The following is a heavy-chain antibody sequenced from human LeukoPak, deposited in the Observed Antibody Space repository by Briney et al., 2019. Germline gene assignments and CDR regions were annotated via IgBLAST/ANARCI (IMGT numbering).Heavy chain of an antibody. J-gene: IGHJ4*02. Sequence: SSETVSLTCAVYGGSFSGYYWSWIRQPPGKGLEWIGEINHSGSTNYNPSLKSRVTISVDTSKSQFSLKLRSVTAADTAVYYCASLLNVAGYSSHDSDYWGQGTLVTVSS. CDR3: ASLLNVAGYSSHDSDY. CDR1: GGSFSGYY. CDR2: INHSGST. D-gene: IGHD5-12*01. V-gene: IGHV4-34*01.